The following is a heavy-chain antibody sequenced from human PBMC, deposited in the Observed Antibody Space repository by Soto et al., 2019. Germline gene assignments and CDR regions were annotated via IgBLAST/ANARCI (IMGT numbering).Heavy chain of an antibody. V-gene: IGHV4-4*07. CDR2: IYTSGST. Sequence: PSETLSLTCTVSGGSISYYWNWIRQPAGKGLEWIGRIYTSGSTNYNPSLKSRVTMSIDTSKNQFSLKLTSVTAADTAVYFCARGIVDFWSGRHYFDYWGQGTLVTVSS. D-gene: IGHD3-3*01. CDR3: ARGIVDFWSGRHYFDY. J-gene: IGHJ4*02. CDR1: GGSISYY.